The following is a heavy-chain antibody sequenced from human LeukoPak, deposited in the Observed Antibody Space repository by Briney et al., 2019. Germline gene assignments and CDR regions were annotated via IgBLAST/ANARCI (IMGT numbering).Heavy chain of an antibody. D-gene: IGHD1-26*01. CDR2: IYYSGST. CDR1: GGSISSYY. V-gene: IGHV4-59*01. Sequence: PSETLCLTCTVSGGSISSYYWSWIRQPPGKGLEWIGYIYYSGSTNYNPSLKSRVTISVDTSKNQFSLKLSSVTAADTAVYYCARLPSGSFDYWGQGTLVTVSS. CDR3: ARLPSGSFDY. J-gene: IGHJ4*02.